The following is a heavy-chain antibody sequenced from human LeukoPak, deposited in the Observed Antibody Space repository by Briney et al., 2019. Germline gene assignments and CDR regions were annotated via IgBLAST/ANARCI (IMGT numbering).Heavy chain of an antibody. CDR3: AKTKPFGGSYDY. V-gene: IGHV3-30-3*02. CDR2: ISYDGSNK. J-gene: IGHJ4*02. Sequence: GGSLRLSCAASGFTFSSYAMHWVRQAPGKGLEWVAVISYDGSNKYYADSVKGRFTISRDNSKNTLYPQMNSLRAEDTAVYYCAKTKPFGGSYDYWGQGTLVTVSS. CDR1: GFTFSSYA. D-gene: IGHD3-22*01.